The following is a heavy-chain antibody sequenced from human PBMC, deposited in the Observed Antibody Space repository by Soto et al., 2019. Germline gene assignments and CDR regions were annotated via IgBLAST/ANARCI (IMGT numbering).Heavy chain of an antibody. J-gene: IGHJ5*02. Sequence: GASVKLSCKASGYTFTSYGISWVRQAPGQGLEWMGWISAYNGNTNYAENLQGRVTMTTDTSTRTAYMELRSLRSDDTAVYYCARKSSSSSWFDPWGQGTLVTVSS. D-gene: IGHD6-6*01. V-gene: IGHV1-18*04. CDR3: ARKSSSSSWFDP. CDR1: GYTFTSYG. CDR2: ISAYNGNT.